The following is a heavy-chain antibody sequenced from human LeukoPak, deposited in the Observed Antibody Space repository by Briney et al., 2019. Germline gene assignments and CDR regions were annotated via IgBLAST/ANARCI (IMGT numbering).Heavy chain of an antibody. CDR1: GGSISSYY. J-gene: IGHJ4*02. D-gene: IGHD3-3*01. CDR2: IYTSGST. V-gene: IGHV4-4*07. CDR3: ARELGANFWSGYPDY. Sequence: PSETLSLTCTVSGGSISSYYWSWIRQPAGKGLEWIGRIYTSGSTNYNPSLKSRVTMSVDTSRNQFSLKLSSVTAADTAVYYCARELGANFWSGYPDYWGQGTLVTVSS.